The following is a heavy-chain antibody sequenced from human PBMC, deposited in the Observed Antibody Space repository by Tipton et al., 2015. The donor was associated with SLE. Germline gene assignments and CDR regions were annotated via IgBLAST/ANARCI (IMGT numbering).Heavy chain of an antibody. Sequence: GLVKPSETLSLTCAVYGGSFSGYYWSWIRQPPGKGLGWIGEINHSGSTNYNPSLKSRVTISVDTSKNQFSLKLSSVTAADTAVYYCARIDYWGQGTMVTVSS. CDR2: INHSGST. V-gene: IGHV4-34*01. D-gene: IGHD3-22*01. J-gene: IGHJ3*01. CDR3: ARIDY. CDR1: GGSFSGYY.